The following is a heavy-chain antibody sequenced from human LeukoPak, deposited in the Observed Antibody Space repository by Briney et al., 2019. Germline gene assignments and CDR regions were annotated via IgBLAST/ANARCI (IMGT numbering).Heavy chain of an antibody. V-gene: IGHV5-51*01. Sequence: GESLKISCKGSGYSFTSYWIGWVRQMPGKGPEGMGIIYPGDSDTRYSPSFQGQVTISADKSISTAYLQWSSLKASDTAMDYCARPRADSSGYQVDYWGQGTLVTVSS. J-gene: IGHJ4*02. CDR3: ARPRADSSGYQVDY. CDR1: GYSFTSYW. D-gene: IGHD3-22*01. CDR2: IYPGDSDT.